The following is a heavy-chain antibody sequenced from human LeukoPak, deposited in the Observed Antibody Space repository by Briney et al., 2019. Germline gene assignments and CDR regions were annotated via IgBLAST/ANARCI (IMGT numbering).Heavy chain of an antibody. V-gene: IGHV1-18*01. D-gene: IGHD4-17*01. CDR1: GYTFTSYG. Sequence: ASVKVSCKASGYTFTSYGISWVRQAPGQGREWMGWISAYNGNTNYAQKLQGRVTMTTDTSTSTAYMELRSLRSDDTAVYYCARSDYGDYVSDYWGQGTLVTVSS. J-gene: IGHJ4*02. CDR3: ARSDYGDYVSDY. CDR2: ISAYNGNT.